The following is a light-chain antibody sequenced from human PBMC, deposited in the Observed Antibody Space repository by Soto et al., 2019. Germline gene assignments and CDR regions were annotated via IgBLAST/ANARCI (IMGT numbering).Light chain of an antibody. CDR1: QSVSSNY. CDR3: HQYGSAPYT. V-gene: IGKV3-20*01. CDR2: GAS. Sequence: EIVLTQSPGPLSFSPGERATLSCRASQSVSSNYLAWYQQKPGQAPRLLIYGASSRATGIPDRFSGSGSGTDFTLTISRLEPEDFAVYYCHQYGSAPYTFGQGTKLEIK. J-gene: IGKJ2*01.